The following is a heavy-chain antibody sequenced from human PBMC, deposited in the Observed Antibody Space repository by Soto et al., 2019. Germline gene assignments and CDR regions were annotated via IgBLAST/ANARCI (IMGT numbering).Heavy chain of an antibody. D-gene: IGHD5-12*01. CDR3: ARSHIVPRLFMYPYDY. V-gene: IGHV4-39*01. Sequence: LVPICVTYTVSGGSIRGITFYWGWIRQPPGKGLESIANIYYDGSTYYNPSLKSRVTISVDTSKNQFSLKLSSVTAADTAAYYCARSHIVPRLFMYPYDYWGQGTLVTVSS. CDR2: IYYDGST. CDR1: GGSIRGITFY. J-gene: IGHJ4*02.